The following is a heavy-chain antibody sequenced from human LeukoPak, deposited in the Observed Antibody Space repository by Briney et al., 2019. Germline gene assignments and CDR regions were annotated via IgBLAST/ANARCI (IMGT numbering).Heavy chain of an antibody. Sequence: SETLSLTCAVYGGSFSGYYWSWIRQPPGKGLEWIGEINHSGSTNYNPSLKSRVTISVDTSKNQFSLKLSSVTAADTAVYYCARSGSRQGYPGYFQHWGQGTLVTVSS. CDR2: INHSGST. D-gene: IGHD5-12*01. CDR1: GGSFSGYY. J-gene: IGHJ1*01. CDR3: ARSGSRQGYPGYFQH. V-gene: IGHV4-34*01.